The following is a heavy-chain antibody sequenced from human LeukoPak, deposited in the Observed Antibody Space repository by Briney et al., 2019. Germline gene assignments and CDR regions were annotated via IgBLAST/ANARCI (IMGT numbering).Heavy chain of an antibody. J-gene: IGHJ6*03. CDR1: GFTFSGSA. CDR2: IRSKAKSYAT. CDR3: ITGVQFRKDIVVVPAAAGRYMDV. Sequence: RGSLRLSCAASGFTFSGSAMHWVRQASGKGLEWVGRIRSKAKSYATAYAASVKGRFTIPRDDSKSTAYLQMNSLKTEDTAVYYCITGVQFRKDIVVVPAAAGRYMDVWGKGTTVTVSS. V-gene: IGHV3-73*01. D-gene: IGHD2-2*01.